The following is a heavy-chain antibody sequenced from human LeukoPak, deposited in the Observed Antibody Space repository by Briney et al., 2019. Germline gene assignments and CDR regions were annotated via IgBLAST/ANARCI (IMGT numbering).Heavy chain of an antibody. CDR3: AREYRSSSGRAFDY. Sequence: GGSLRLSCAASGFTFSSYDMHWVRHATGKGLEWVSAISTAGDTYYPGSVKGRFTISRENAKNSLYLQMNSLRAGDTAVYYCAREYRSSSGRAFDYWGQGTLVTVSS. J-gene: IGHJ4*02. V-gene: IGHV3-13*01. CDR2: ISTAGDT. CDR1: GFTFSSYD. D-gene: IGHD6-6*01.